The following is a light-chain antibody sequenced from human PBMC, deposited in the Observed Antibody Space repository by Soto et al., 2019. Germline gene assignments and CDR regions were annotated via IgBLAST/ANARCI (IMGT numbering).Light chain of an antibody. J-gene: IGKJ5*01. Sequence: EIVLTQSPATLSLSPGDRVTLSCRASQTVGRYLSWYQHIPGQGPRLLVYDASNRATGIPARFSGSGSETDFTLTISSLEPEDFAVYYCQQRLHWPITFGQGTRLEIK. CDR2: DAS. V-gene: IGKV3-11*01. CDR3: QQRLHWPIT. CDR1: QTVGRY.